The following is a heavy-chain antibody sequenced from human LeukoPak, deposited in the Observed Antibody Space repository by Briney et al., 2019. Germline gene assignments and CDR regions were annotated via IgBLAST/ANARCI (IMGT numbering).Heavy chain of an antibody. CDR3: SRATLGAGDY. CDR1: GFSFSTYG. J-gene: IGHJ4*02. Sequence: GGSLRLSCAASGFSFSTYGMHWVRQAPGKGLVWVSLNNSDGTSTTYAASVKGRFTISRDNTKNTLYLQMNGLRDEDTAVYYCSRATLGAGDYWGQGTLVTVSS. V-gene: IGHV3-74*01. D-gene: IGHD1-26*01. CDR2: NNSDGTST.